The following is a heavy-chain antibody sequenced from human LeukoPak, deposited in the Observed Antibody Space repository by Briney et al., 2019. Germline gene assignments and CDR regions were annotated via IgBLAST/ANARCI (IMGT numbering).Heavy chain of an antibody. D-gene: IGHD3-22*01. CDR3: AKRETYYYDSSGYWLDY. J-gene: IGHJ4*02. Sequence: PGGSLRLSCAASGFTFSSYAMSWVRQAPGEGLEWVSAISGSGGSTYYADSVKGRFTISRDNSKNTLYLQMNSLRAEDTAVYYCAKRETYYYDSSGYWLDYWGQGTLVTVSS. CDR2: ISGSGGST. V-gene: IGHV3-23*01. CDR1: GFTFSSYA.